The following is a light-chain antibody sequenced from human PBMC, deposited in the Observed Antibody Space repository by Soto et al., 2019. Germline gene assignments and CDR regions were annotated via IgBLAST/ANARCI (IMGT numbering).Light chain of an antibody. CDR1: RTDVGSYIL. CDR2: EVS. V-gene: IGLV2-23*02. Sequence: QSALTQPASVSGSPGQSITISCTGTRTDVGSYILVSWYQHRPGIAPKLMIYEVSKRPSGVSTRFSGSKSGDAASLTISGLQAEDEADYYCCSYADNNIVFGGGTKLTVL. CDR3: CSYADNNIV. J-gene: IGLJ2*01.